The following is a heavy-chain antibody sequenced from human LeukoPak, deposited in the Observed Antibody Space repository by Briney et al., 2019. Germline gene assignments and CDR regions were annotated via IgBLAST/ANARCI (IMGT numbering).Heavy chain of an antibody. V-gene: IGHV3-74*03. CDR3: ARDQRVTGRPDIDY. J-gene: IGHJ4*02. Sequence: GGSLRLSCAASGFTFRNHWMHWVRQTPGKGLVWVSRISSDESSTTYADSVKGRFTISRDNAKNTLYLQMNNLRAEDMAMYYCARDQRVTGRPDIDYWGQGTLVIVSS. CDR2: ISSDESST. CDR1: GFTFRNHW. D-gene: IGHD6-6*01.